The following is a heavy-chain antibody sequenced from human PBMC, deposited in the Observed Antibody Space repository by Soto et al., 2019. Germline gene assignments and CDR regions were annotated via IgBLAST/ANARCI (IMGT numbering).Heavy chain of an antibody. CDR2: TYFSGST. Sequence: SETRSLTCTVSGGSISSGGYYWSWIRQHPGKGLEWIGYTYFSGSTYYNPSLKSRVTISVDTSKNQCSLRLTSVTAAAPAAYLCARDRRQGISHDGTSYCYRGAVFDSWGLGTPVTVSS. V-gene: IGHV4-31*03. CDR1: GGSISSGGYY. CDR3: ARDRRQGISHDGTSYCYRGAVFDS. J-gene: IGHJ4*02. D-gene: IGHD3-22*01.